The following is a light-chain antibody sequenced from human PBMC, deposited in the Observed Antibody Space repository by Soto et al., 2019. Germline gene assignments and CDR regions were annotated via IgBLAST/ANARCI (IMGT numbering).Light chain of an antibody. CDR1: QSISSSF. CDR3: QLYGSSLVT. CDR2: GAS. V-gene: IGKV3-20*01. J-gene: IGKJ2*01. Sequence: EIVLTQSPGTLSLSPGERAALSCRASQSISSSFLAWYQHKPGQAPRLLIHGASSRATGIPDRFSGSGSGTDFTLTISRLDPEDFAVYYCQLYGSSLVTVGQGTKVDIK.